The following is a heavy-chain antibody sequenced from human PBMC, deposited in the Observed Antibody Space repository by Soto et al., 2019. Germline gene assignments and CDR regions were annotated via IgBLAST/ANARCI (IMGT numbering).Heavy chain of an antibody. V-gene: IGHV6-1*01. CDR3: ARDGSGFHWYFDL. CDR2: TYYRSKWYN. Sequence: QVQLQQSGPGLVKPSQTLSLICAISGDSVSSKTATWNWIRQSPSRGLEWLGRTYYRSKWYNDSAVPVKSRVVIPPDTSKNQLSLQLNSVTPDDAAVYFCARDGSGFHWYFDLWGRGSLVTVSS. D-gene: IGHD6-19*01. J-gene: IGHJ2*01. CDR1: GDSVSSKTAT.